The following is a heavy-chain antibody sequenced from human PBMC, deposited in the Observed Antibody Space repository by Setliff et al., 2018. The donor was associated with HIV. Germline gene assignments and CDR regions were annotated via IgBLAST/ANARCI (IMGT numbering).Heavy chain of an antibody. CDR3: ARVAWYYSFWSGLGDAFDI. CDR2: ISAYSGNT. V-gene: IGHV1-18*01. Sequence: ALVKVSCKASGYTFTSYGISWVRQAPGQGLEWMGWISAYSGNTNYAQKLQGRVTMTTDTSTSTAYMELRSLRSDDTAVYYCARVAWYYSFWSGLGDAFDIWGQGTMVTVSS. J-gene: IGHJ3*02. D-gene: IGHD3-3*01. CDR1: GYTFTSYG.